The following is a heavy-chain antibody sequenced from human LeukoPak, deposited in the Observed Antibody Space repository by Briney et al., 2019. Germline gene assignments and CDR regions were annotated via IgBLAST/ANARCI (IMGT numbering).Heavy chain of an antibody. CDR1: GSTFDDYA. D-gene: IGHD3-10*01. CDR2: ISWNSGSI. V-gene: IGHV3-9*01. CDR3: AKDIKGRGVNWFDP. Sequence: PGGSLRLSCAASGSTFDDYAMHWVRQAPGKGLEWVSGISWNSGSIGYADSVKGRFTISRDNAKNSLYLQMNSLRAEDTALYYCAKDIKGRGVNWFDPWGQGTLVTVSS. J-gene: IGHJ5*02.